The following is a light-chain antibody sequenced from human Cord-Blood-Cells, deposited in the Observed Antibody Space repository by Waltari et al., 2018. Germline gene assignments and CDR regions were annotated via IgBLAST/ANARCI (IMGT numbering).Light chain of an antibody. CDR3: QQYDNLHPLT. CDR1: QDISNY. Sequence: IQMTQSPSSLSASVGDRVTITCQASQDISNYLNWYQQKPGKAPKLLIYDASNLETGVPARFRGSGSGTDYTLTISSLQLEDIATYSCQQYDNLHPLTFGGGTKLEI. CDR2: DAS. J-gene: IGKJ4*01. V-gene: IGKV1-33*01.